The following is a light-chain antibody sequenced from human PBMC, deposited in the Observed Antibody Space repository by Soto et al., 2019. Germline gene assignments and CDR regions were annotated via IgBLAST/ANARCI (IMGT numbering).Light chain of an antibody. CDR1: QTIRSNY. CDR2: GAS. CDR3: QQYSSSPWT. Sequence: ETVLTQSPGTLSLSPGERATISCRASQTIRSNYLAWYRQTPGQAPSLLIYGASNMATGIADRFSGSGSGTDFTLIISSLEPEDFALYYCQQYSSSPWTFGRGTKVEIK. J-gene: IGKJ1*01. V-gene: IGKV3-20*01.